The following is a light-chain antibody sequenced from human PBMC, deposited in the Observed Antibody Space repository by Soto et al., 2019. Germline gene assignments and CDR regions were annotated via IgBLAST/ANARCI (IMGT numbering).Light chain of an antibody. V-gene: IGLV2-8*01. CDR3: STYGGSNNLL. CDR2: EVT. Sequence: HSALTQPPSASGSPGQSVTLSCTGASSNVGVYNYVSWYQQHPGKAPKLIIYEVTKRPSGVPDRFSGSKSGNTASLTVSGLQAEDEADYYCSTYGGSNNLLFGGGTKLTVL. J-gene: IGLJ2*01. CDR1: SSNVGVYNY.